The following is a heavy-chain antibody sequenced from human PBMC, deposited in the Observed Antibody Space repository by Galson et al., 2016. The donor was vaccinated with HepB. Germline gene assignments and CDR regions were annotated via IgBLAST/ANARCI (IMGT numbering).Heavy chain of an antibody. CDR3: ARIRTGTAMVNRYSYGYDGYGMDV. V-gene: IGHV2-70*04. D-gene: IGHD5-18*01. Sequence: PALVKPTQTLTLTCTFSGFSLSPSGMRVSWIRQLPGKALEWLARIDWDDDKYYSTSLKTRLTISKDTSKNQVVLTMTNMDPVDTATYYCARIRTGTAMVNRYSYGYDGYGMDVWGQGTTVTVSS. CDR2: IDWDDDK. J-gene: IGHJ6*02. CDR1: GFSLSPSGMR.